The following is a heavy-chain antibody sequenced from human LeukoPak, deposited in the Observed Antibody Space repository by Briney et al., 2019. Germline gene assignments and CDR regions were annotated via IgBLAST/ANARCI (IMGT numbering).Heavy chain of an antibody. CDR3: ARWDRFHGV. CDR1: GFTFSSYS. Sequence: GSLRLSCAASGFTFSSYSMNWVRQAPGKGLEWVSSVSSSSSYIYYANSVKGRFTISRDNAKTSLYLQMNSLGVEDTAVYYCARWDRFHGVWGQETLVTVSS. J-gene: IGHJ4*02. V-gene: IGHV3-21*01. CDR2: VSSSSSYI. D-gene: IGHD1-14*01.